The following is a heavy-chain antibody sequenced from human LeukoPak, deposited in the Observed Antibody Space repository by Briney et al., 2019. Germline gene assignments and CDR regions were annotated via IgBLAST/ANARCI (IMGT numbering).Heavy chain of an antibody. CDR3: ARVGITWYSDDSGYPTFLDS. J-gene: IGHJ4*02. CDR1: GASISSYY. Sequence: PSETLSLTCAVSGASISSYYWSWVRQPPGKELELIGYVSYSGITTYNPSLNSRVSISIETSKKHFSLRLSSVTAADTAVYYCARVGITWYSDDSGYPTFLDSWGQGALVTVSS. CDR2: VSYSGIT. D-gene: IGHD3-22*01. V-gene: IGHV4-59*01.